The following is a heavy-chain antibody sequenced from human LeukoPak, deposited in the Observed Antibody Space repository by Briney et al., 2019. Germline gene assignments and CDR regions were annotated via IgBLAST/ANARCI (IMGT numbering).Heavy chain of an antibody. J-gene: IGHJ6*02. CDR1: GFILRNNG. Sequence: GGSLRLSCAAPGFILRNNGMNWVRQAPGKGLEGVSGIYTNGNTRYADSVRGRFTISRDNSKNTLYLQMHSLRVDDTAVYYCAHLVWEYVGGLDVWGQGTTVTVSS. CDR3: AHLVWEYVGGLDV. V-gene: IGHV3-23*05. D-gene: IGHD3/OR15-3a*01. CDR2: IYTNGNT.